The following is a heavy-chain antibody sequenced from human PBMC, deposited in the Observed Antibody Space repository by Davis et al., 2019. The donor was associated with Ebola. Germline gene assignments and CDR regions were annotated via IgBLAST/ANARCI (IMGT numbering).Heavy chain of an antibody. CDR1: GGSFSTYY. CDR3: AKLRGIEATFSQYYYMDV. Sequence: PSETLSLTCAVYGGSFSTYYWTWIRQTPGKGLEWIGEIKHNGRTNYNPSLTSRVTISIDTSKNQFSLKLSSVTAADTAVYYCAKLRGIEATFSQYYYMDVWGKGTTVTVS. D-gene: IGHD5-12*01. V-gene: IGHV4-34*01. CDR2: IKHNGRT. J-gene: IGHJ6*03.